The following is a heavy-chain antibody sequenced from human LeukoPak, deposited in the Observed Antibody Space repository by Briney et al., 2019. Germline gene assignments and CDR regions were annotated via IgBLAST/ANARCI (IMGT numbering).Heavy chain of an antibody. CDR1: GYTSTGYY. Sequence: ASVKVSCKASGYTSTGYYMHWVRQAPGQGLEWMGWINPNSGGTNYAQKFQGRVTMTRDTSISTAYMELSRLRSDDTAVYYCARDRAVTTSLFFLGYYMDVWGKGTTVTVSS. D-gene: IGHD4-11*01. J-gene: IGHJ6*03. V-gene: IGHV1-2*02. CDR2: INPNSGGT. CDR3: ARDRAVTTSLFFLGYYMDV.